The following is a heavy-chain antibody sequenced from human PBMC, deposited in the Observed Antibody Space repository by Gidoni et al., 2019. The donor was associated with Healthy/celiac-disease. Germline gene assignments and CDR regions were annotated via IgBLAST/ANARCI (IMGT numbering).Heavy chain of an antibody. CDR3: AKDKEMWVLLYWFDP. V-gene: IGHV3-23*01. D-gene: IGHD1-26*01. Sequence: EVQLLESGGGLVQPGGYLRLSCAASGFTLSSYAMSWVRQAPGKGLEWVSAISGSGGSTYYADSVKGRFTISRDNSKNTLYLQMNSLRAEDTAVYYCAKDKEMWVLLYWFDPWGQGTLVTVSS. CDR1: GFTLSSYA. CDR2: ISGSGGST. J-gene: IGHJ5*02.